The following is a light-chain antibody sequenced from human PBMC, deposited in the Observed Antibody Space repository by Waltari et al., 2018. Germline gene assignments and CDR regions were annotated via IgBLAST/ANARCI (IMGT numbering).Light chain of an antibody. V-gene: IGKV1-39*01. CDR1: QSIGNS. J-gene: IGKJ2*01. CDR2: AAS. CDR3: QQSYSTPHT. Sequence: DIQMTQSPSSLSASVGDRVTITCRASQSIGNSLNWIQQKPGKAPKFLMYAASTLQSGGPSRFSGSGSGTDFTLTISSLQPEDFATYYCQQSYSTPHTFGQGTKLQIK.